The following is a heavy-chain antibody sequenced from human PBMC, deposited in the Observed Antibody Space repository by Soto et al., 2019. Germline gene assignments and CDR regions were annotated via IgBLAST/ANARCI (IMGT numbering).Heavy chain of an antibody. CDR3: AKGGSIAAAGTKANFDY. D-gene: IGHD6-13*01. J-gene: IGHJ4*02. V-gene: IGHV3-23*01. CDR1: GFTFSSYA. Sequence: GGSLRLSCAASGFTFSSYAMSWVRQAPGKGLEWVSVISGGGGSTYYADSVKGRFTISRDNSKNTLYLQMNSLGADDTAVYYCAKGGSIAAAGTKANFDYWGQGTLVTSPQ. CDR2: ISGGGGST.